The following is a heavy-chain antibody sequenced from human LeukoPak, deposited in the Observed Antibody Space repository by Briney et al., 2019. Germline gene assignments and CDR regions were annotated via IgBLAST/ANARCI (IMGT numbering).Heavy chain of an antibody. CDR2: ISSSGSTI. Sequence: TPGGSLRLSCAASGFTFSDYYMSWIRQAPGKGLEWVSYISSSGSTIYYADSVKGRFTISRDNAKNSLYLQMNSLRAEDTAVYYCARGQVDIVATTTDAFDIWGQGTMVTASS. D-gene: IGHD5-12*01. J-gene: IGHJ3*02. V-gene: IGHV3-11*01. CDR1: GFTFSDYY. CDR3: ARGQVDIVATTTDAFDI.